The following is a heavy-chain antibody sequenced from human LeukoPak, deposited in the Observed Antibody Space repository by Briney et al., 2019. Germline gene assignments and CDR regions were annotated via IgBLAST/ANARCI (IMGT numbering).Heavy chain of an antibody. CDR3: AKPEAGYFDY. CDR2: ISYDGSNK. CDR1: GFTFSSYG. V-gene: IGHV3-30*18. Sequence: VGSLRLSCAASGFTFSSYGMHWVRQAPGKGLEWVAVISYDGSNKYYADSVKGRFTISRDNSKNTLYLQMNSLRAEDTAVYYCAKPEAGYFDYWGQGTLVTVSS. J-gene: IGHJ4*02.